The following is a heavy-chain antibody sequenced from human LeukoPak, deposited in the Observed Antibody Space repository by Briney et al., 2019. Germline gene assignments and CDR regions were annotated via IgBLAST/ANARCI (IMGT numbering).Heavy chain of an antibody. J-gene: IGHJ5*02. D-gene: IGHD5-12*01. CDR3: AGEGRGYPP. CDR2: IYTSGST. CDR1: GGSINSGSYY. V-gene: IGHV4-61*02. Sequence: SETLSLTCTVSGGSINSGSYYWSWIRQPAGKGLEWIGRIYTSGSTNYNPSLKSRVTMSVDTSKNQFSLKLSSVTAADTAVYYCAGEGRGYPPWGQGTLVTVSS.